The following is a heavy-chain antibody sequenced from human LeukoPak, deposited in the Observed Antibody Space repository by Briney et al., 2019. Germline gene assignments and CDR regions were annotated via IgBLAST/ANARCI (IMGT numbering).Heavy chain of an antibody. CDR2: IKQDGSEK. J-gene: IGHJ4*02. V-gene: IGHV3-7*01. D-gene: IGHD4-17*01. Sequence: GSLRLSCAASGFTFSSYWMSWVRQAPGKGLEWVANIKQDGSEKYYVDSVKGRFTISRDNAKNSLYLQMNSLRAEDTAVYYCARDQGPYGDYYFDYWGQGTLVTVSS. CDR3: ARDQGPYGDYYFDY. CDR1: GFTFSSYW.